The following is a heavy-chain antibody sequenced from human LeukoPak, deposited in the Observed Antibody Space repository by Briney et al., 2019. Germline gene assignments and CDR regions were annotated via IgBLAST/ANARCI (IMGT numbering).Heavy chain of an antibody. CDR3: ARKGFGGGEDYYGSGVWFDP. D-gene: IGHD3-10*01. V-gene: IGHV3-21*01. Sequence: PGGSLRLSCAASGFTFSSYSMNWVRQAPGKGLEWVSSISSSSSYIYYADSVKGRFTISRDNAKNSLYLQMNSLRAEDTAVYYCARKGFGGGEDYYGSGVWFDPWGQGTLVTVSS. CDR1: GFTFSSYS. CDR2: ISSSSSYI. J-gene: IGHJ5*02.